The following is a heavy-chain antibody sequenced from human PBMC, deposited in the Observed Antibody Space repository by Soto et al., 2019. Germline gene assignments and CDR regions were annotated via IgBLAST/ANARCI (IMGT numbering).Heavy chain of an antibody. J-gene: IGHJ4*02. CDR1: GFNLRTYA. D-gene: IGHD3-9*01. CDR2: ISGSGDST. V-gene: IGHV3-23*01. Sequence: GGSLRLSCTASGFNLRTYAMSWVRQAPGKGLEWVSTISGSGDSTYYVDSVKGRFTISRDNSKNTLYLQMNSLRAEDTAVYYCAKDTIPTRYFDYWGQGTLVIVSS. CDR3: AKDTIPTRYFDY.